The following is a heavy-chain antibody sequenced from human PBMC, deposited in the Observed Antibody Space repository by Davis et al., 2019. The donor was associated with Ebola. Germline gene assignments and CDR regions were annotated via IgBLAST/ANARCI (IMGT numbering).Heavy chain of an antibody. CDR3: ARSSGYYYGFDY. J-gene: IGHJ4*02. D-gene: IGHD3-22*01. CDR2: INAGNGNT. Sequence: ASVKVSCKASGYTFTTYALHWVRQAPGQRLEWMGWINAGNGNTKYSQKFQGRVTITRDTSASTAYMELSSLRSEDTAVYYCARSSGYYYGFDYWGQGTLVTVSS. V-gene: IGHV1-3*01. CDR1: GYTFTTYA.